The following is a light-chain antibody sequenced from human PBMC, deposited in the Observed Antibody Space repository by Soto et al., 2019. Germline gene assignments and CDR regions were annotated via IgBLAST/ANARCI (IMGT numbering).Light chain of an antibody. J-gene: IGLJ1*01. CDR3: VSHISVAYRSIYV. Sequence: QSALTQPASVSGSPGQSITISCTGTSSDIGVYDYVSWYQQHPGKAPKLIIYEVTNRPSGLPNRFSGSKSDNTASLTISGLQAEDEADYYCVSHISVAYRSIYVFGTGTKATVL. CDR2: EVT. V-gene: IGLV2-14*01. CDR1: SSDIGVYDY.